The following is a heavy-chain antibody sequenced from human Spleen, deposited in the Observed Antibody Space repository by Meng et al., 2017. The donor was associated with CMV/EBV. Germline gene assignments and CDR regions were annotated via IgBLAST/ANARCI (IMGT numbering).Heavy chain of an antibody. CDR1: GDTLGVYA. D-gene: IGHD3-10*01. J-gene: IGHJ4*02. CDR3: ARDTVSGAGFYFDI. CDR2: IIPSYDST. Sequence: SVKVSCKASGDTLGVYAMSWIRQAPGQGLEWLGGIIPSYDSTRYAQKFQGRITVTTDESTRTTYLELSSLKSDDTAVYFCARDTVSGAGFYFDIWGQGTLVTVPQ. V-gene: IGHV1-69*05.